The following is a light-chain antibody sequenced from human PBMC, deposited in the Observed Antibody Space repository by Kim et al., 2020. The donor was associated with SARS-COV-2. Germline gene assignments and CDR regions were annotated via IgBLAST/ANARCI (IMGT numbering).Light chain of an antibody. CDR1: KLGDKY. CDR3: QAWDSSTRV. CDR2: QDS. Sequence: VSPGQTASITCSGDKLGDKYACWYQQKPGQSPVLVIYQDSKRPSGIPERFSGSNSGNTATLTISGTQAMDEADYYCQAWDSSTRVFGTGTKVTVL. J-gene: IGLJ1*01. V-gene: IGLV3-1*01.